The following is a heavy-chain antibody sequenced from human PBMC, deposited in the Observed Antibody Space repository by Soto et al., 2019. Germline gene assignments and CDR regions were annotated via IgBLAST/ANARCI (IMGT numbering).Heavy chain of an antibody. Sequence: QVQLQESGPGLVKPSETLSLTCTVSGGSISSYYWSWIRQPPGKGLEWIGYIYYSGSTNYNPSLRSRVTISVDTSKNQFSLKLSSVPAADTAVYYFARRYGGTFDYWGQGTLITVSS. CDR1: GGSISSYY. V-gene: IGHV4-59*08. CDR2: IYYSGST. D-gene: IGHD2-15*01. CDR3: ARRYGGTFDY. J-gene: IGHJ4*02.